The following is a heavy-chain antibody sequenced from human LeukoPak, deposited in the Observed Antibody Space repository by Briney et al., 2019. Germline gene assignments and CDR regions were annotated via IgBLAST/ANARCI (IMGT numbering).Heavy chain of an antibody. V-gene: IGHV4-34*01. CDR3: ARRGWSTIDY. Sequence: SETLSLTCAVYGGSFSGYYWSWIRQPPGKGLEWIGEINHSGSTNYNPSLKSRVTISVDTSKNQFSLKLSSVTAADTAVYYRARRGWSTIDYWGQGTLVTVSS. J-gene: IGHJ4*02. D-gene: IGHD6-19*01. CDR2: INHSGST. CDR1: GGSFSGYY.